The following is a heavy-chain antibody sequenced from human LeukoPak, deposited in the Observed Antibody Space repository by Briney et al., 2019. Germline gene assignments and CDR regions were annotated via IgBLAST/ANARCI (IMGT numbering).Heavy chain of an antibody. Sequence: PGGSLRLSCAASGFTFSSYAMSWVRQAPGKGLEWVSAISCSGGSTYYADSVKGRFTISRDNSKNTLYLQMNSLRAEDTAVYYCAKNYDSSVYYSEGFDYWDQGTLVTVSS. CDR3: AKNYDSSVYYSEGFDY. CDR1: GFTFSSYA. J-gene: IGHJ4*02. D-gene: IGHD3-22*01. V-gene: IGHV3-23*01. CDR2: ISCSGGST.